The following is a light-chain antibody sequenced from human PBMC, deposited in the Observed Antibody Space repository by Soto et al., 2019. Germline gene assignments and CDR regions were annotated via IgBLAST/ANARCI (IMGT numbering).Light chain of an antibody. J-gene: IGKJ5*01. CDR3: QHYGSSPPIT. V-gene: IGKV3-20*01. CDR1: QTVSSNH. Sequence: EVVLTQSPGTLSLSPGERATLSCRASQTVSSNHLIWYQQKPGQAPTLLIYGASSRATGIPDRFSGSASGTNFTLTISKRVPEDVAVYYCQHYGSSPPITFGQGTRLEIK. CDR2: GAS.